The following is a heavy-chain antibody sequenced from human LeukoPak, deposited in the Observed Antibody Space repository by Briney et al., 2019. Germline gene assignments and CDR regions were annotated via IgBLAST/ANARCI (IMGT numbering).Heavy chain of an antibody. CDR3: AKSRIPGSSPDY. CDR2: ISYDGSNK. V-gene: IGHV3-30-3*02. Sequence: PGGSLRLSCAASGFTFSSYAMHWVRQAPGKGLEWVAVISYDGSNKYYADSVKGRFTISRDNSKNTLYLQMNSLRDEDTAVYYCAKSRIPGSSPDYWGQGTLVTVSS. J-gene: IGHJ4*02. CDR1: GFTFSSYA. D-gene: IGHD6-19*01.